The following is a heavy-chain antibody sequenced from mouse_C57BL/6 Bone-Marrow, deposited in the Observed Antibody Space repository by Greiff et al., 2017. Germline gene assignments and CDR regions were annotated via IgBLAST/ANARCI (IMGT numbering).Heavy chain of an antibody. CDR2: IYPRSGNN. J-gene: IGHJ3*01. CDR1: GYTFTSYG. Sequence: VQLQESGAELARPGASVKLSCKASGYTFTSYGISWVKQRTGQGLEWIGEIYPRSGNNYYNEKFKGKATLTADKSSSTAYMELRSLTSEDSAVYFCARGAYYYGTQFAYWGQGTLVTVSA. D-gene: IGHD1-1*01. V-gene: IGHV1-81*01. CDR3: ARGAYYYGTQFAY.